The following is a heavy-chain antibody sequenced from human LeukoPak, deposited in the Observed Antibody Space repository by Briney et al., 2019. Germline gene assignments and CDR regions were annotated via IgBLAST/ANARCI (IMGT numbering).Heavy chain of an antibody. D-gene: IGHD5-24*01. V-gene: IGHV3-53*01. CDR2: IYSGGDR. CDR1: GFTVSSTF. Sequence: PGGSLRLSCEASGFTVSSTFMSWVRQAPGKGLEWVSLIYSGGDRYYADSVSGRFTISRDNSKNTLYLQMNSLRAEDTAVYYCARESSGVEDYALDIWGQGTMVTVSS. J-gene: IGHJ3*02. CDR3: ARESSGVEDYALDI.